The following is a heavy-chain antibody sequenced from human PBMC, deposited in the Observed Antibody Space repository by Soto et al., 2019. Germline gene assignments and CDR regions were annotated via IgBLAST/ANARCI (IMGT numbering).Heavy chain of an antibody. Sequence: GGSLRLSCAASGFTFSSYGMHWVRQAPGKGLEWVAVIWYDGSNKYYADSVKGRFTISRDNSKNTLYLQMNSLRAEDTAVYYCATATTVTTYGYYYYGMDVWGQGTTVTVSS. V-gene: IGHV3-33*01. J-gene: IGHJ6*02. CDR1: GFTFSSYG. D-gene: IGHD4-4*01. CDR2: IWYDGSNK. CDR3: ATATTVTTYGYYYYGMDV.